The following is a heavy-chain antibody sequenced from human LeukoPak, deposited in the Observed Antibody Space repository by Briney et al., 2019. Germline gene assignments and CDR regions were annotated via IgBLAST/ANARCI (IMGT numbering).Heavy chain of an antibody. J-gene: IGHJ4*02. D-gene: IGHD1-14*01. V-gene: IGHV4-4*02. CDR3: AREFPTGEYYFDY. CDR1: GGSISSSYW. Sequence: PSGTLSLTCGVSGGSISSSYWWSWVRQPPGKGLEWIGEIYHSGSTNYNPSLKSRVTISVDTSKNQFSLKLSSVTAADTAVYYCAREFPTGEYYFDYWGQGTLVTVSS. CDR2: IYHSGST.